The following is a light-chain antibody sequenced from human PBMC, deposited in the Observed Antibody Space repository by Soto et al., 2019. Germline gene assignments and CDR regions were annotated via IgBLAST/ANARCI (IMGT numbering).Light chain of an antibody. J-gene: IGKJ5*01. CDR2: AAS. CDR1: QSISFY. CDR3: QQSYSIPIS. V-gene: IGKV1-39*01. Sequence: DIQMTQSPSSLSASVGDRVTITCRASQSISFYLNWYQQKPGKAHKVLIYAASNLQSGDPSRFGGSGSGTEFTLTISSLQPEDFATYYCQQSYSIPISFGQGTRLE.